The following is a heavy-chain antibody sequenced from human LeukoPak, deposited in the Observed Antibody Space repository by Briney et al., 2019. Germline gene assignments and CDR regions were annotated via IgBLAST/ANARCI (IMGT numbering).Heavy chain of an antibody. Sequence: SETLSLTCAVYGGSFSGYYWSLIRQPPGKGLEWIGEINHSGSTIYNASLKSRVTVSVDTSKNQFSLNLRSVTAADTAVYYCARGGLANYFDYWGQGTLVPVSS. CDR1: GGSFSGYY. V-gene: IGHV4-34*01. CDR2: INHSGST. D-gene: IGHD3/OR15-3a*01. J-gene: IGHJ4*02. CDR3: ARGGLANYFDY.